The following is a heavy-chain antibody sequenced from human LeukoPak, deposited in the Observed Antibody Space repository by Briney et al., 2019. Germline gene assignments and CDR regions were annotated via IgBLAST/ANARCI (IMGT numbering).Heavy chain of an antibody. V-gene: IGHV1-69*05. CDR1: GYTFTSYG. J-gene: IGHJ4*02. CDR3: ARGPLSIVGATAAEY. D-gene: IGHD1-26*01. Sequence: SVKVSCKASGYTFTSYGISWVRQAPGQGLEWMGGIIPIFGTANYAQKFQGRVTITTDESTSTAYMELSSLRSEDTAVYYCARGPLSIVGATAAEYWGQGTLVTVSS. CDR2: IIPIFGTA.